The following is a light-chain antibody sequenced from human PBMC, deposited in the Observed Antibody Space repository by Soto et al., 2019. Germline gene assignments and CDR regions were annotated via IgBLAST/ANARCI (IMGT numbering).Light chain of an antibody. CDR1: SSNIGAGYD. J-gene: IGLJ1*01. Sequence: QSVLTQPPSVSGAPGQRVTISCTGSSSNIGAGYDVHWYQQLPGTAPKLLIYGNSNRPSGVPDRFSGSKSGTSASLAITGLQAEDEADYYCAAWDDSLNGFYVFGTGTKVTV. CDR3: AAWDDSLNGFYV. V-gene: IGLV1-40*01. CDR2: GNS.